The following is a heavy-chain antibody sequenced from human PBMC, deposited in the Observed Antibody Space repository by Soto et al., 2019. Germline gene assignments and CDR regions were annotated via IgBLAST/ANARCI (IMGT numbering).Heavy chain of an antibody. CDR2: ISYDGSNK. J-gene: IGHJ6*03. V-gene: IGHV3-30*18. Sequence: HPGGSLRLACAASGFTFSSYGMHWVRQAPGKGLEWVAVISYDGSNKYYADSVKGRFTISRDNSKNTLYLQMNSLRAEDTAVYYGAKDNGHYYYYLDVWGKRTTVTVSS. CDR3: AKDNGHYYYYLDV. CDR1: GFTFSSYG.